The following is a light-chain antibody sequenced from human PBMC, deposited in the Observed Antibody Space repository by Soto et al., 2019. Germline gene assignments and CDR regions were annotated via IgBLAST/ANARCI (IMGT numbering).Light chain of an antibody. J-gene: IGKJ1*01. CDR1: QSIDSRY. V-gene: IGKV3-20*01. CDR2: ATS. Sequence: EIVLTQSPGTLSSSPGERATLSCRASQSIDSRYLAWYQHKPGQAPRLLLYATSSRATGIPDRFGGSGSGTDFTLTINRLEPEDFAVYYCQQYFASSWTFGQGTKVDIK. CDR3: QQYFASSWT.